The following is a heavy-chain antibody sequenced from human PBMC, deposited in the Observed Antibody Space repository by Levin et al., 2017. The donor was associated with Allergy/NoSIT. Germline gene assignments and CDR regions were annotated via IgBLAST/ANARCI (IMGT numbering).Heavy chain of an antibody. CDR2: ISYDGRNK. CDR3: AKGGACSGGRCYYYYMDV. CDR1: GFTFSSYG. D-gene: IGHD2-15*01. J-gene: IGHJ6*03. V-gene: IGHV3-30*18. Sequence: GGSLRLSCAVSGFTFSSYGMHWVRQAPGKGLEWVALISYDGRNKFYADSVKGRFTISRDTSKNTLSLQMNSLRVEDTAVYYCAKGGACSGGRCYYYYMDVWGKGTTVTVSS.